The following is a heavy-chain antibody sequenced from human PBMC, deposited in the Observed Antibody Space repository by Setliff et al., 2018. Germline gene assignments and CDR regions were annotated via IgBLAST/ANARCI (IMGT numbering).Heavy chain of an antibody. CDR3: ARGGTYRYFDY. J-gene: IGHJ4*02. CDR2: IYYSGST. Sequence: SETLSLTCTVSGGSISTNSYYWGWIRQPPGKGLEWIGYIYYSGSTNYDPSLKTRVTMSVDTSKNQFSLKLSSVIAADTALYYCARGGTYRYFDYWGQGTLVTVSS. CDR1: GGSISTNSYY. V-gene: IGHV4-61*05.